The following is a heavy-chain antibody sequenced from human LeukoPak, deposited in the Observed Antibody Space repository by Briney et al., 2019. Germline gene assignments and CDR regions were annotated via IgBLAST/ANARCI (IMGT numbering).Heavy chain of an antibody. D-gene: IGHD6-25*01. J-gene: IGHJ5*02. CDR3: ARERVVSDYNWFDP. CDR2: VNRVGNT. Sequence: SETLSLTCAVHGASFSGYSWSWVRQPPGKGLEWIGEVNRVGNTIYNPSLKSRVTIPIDTSTTQFSLRLTSVTVADTAVYFCARERVVSDYNWFDPWGQGTLVTVSS. V-gene: IGHV4-34*01. CDR1: GASFSGYS.